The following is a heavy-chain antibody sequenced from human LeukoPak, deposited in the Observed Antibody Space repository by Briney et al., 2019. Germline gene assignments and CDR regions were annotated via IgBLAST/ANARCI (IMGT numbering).Heavy chain of an antibody. J-gene: IGHJ1*01. V-gene: IGHV4-34*01. D-gene: IGHD1-14*01. CDR2: INHSGST. CDR1: GGSFSGYY. CDR3: ARGSSGIQH. Sequence: PSETLSLTCAVYGGSFSGYYWSWIRQPPGKGLEWIGEINHSGSTNYNSSLKSRVTISVDTSKNQFSLKLSSVTAADTAVYYCARGSSGIQHWGQGTLVTVSS.